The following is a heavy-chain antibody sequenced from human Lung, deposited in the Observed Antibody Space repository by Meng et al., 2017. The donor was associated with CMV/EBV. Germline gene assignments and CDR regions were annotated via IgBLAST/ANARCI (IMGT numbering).Heavy chain of an antibody. Sequence: GGSLRLXCAVYGGSFSGYYWSWIRQTPGKGLEWVAFIRHDGTNKFYGASVKGRFTISRDNSKSTVYLQMNSLRPEETALYYCAKDLLLFGGPNAYFDQWGQGKXVNGAS. CDR3: AKDLLLFGGPNAYFDQ. CDR2: IRHDGTNK. V-gene: IGHV3-30*02. CDR1: GGSFSGYY. J-gene: IGHJ4*02. D-gene: IGHD3-16*01.